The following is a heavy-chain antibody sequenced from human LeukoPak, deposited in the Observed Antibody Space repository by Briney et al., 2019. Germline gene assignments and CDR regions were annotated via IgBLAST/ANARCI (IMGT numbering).Heavy chain of an antibody. CDR2: ISGSGGST. Sequence: GGSLRLSCAASGFTFSSYAMSWVRQAPGKGLEWVSAISGSGGSTYYADSVKGRFTISRDNSKNTLYLQMNSLRAEDTAVYYCASDLVVPAAINYYYYGMDVWGQGTTVTVSS. D-gene: IGHD2-2*02. V-gene: IGHV3-23*01. CDR1: GFTFSSYA. CDR3: ASDLVVPAAINYYYYGMDV. J-gene: IGHJ6*02.